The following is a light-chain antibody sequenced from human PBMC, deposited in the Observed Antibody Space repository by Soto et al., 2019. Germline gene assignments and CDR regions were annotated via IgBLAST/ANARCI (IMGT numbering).Light chain of an antibody. Sequence: IVMTQSPDSLAVSLGERATFNCKSSQSVLYNSNNKTYLAWYQQKPGQPPKLLIYWASTRESGVPDRFSGSGSGTDFTLTISSLQAEDVAVYYCQQYDSTPRTFGQGTKVEIK. J-gene: IGKJ1*01. V-gene: IGKV4-1*01. CDR3: QQYDSTPRT. CDR2: WAS. CDR1: QSVLYNSNNKTY.